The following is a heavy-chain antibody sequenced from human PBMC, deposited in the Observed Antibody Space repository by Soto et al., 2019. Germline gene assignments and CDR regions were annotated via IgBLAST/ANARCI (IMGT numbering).Heavy chain of an antibody. CDR2: IIPIFATA. Sequence: QVQLVQSGAEVKKPGSSVKVSCKASGGTFSSYAISWVRQAPGQGREWMGGIIPIFATANYEQKVQGRVTITADESTSTAYMELSSLRSEDTAVYYCARVLASIAAAGRLYYYYGMDVWGQGTTVTVSS. J-gene: IGHJ6*02. D-gene: IGHD6-13*01. V-gene: IGHV1-69*01. CDR3: ARVLASIAAAGRLYYYYGMDV. CDR1: GGTFSSYA.